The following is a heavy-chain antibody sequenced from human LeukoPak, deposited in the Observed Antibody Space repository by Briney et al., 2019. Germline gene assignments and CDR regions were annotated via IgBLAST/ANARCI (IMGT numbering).Heavy chain of an antibody. V-gene: IGHV4-34*01. Sequence: PSETLSLTCAVYGGSFSGYYWSWIRQPPGKGLEWIGEINHSGSTNYNPSLKSRVTISVDTSKNQFSLKLSSVTAADTAVYYCARGGYCSGGSCYKNLDYWGQGTLLTVSS. D-gene: IGHD2-15*01. CDR3: ARGGYCSGGSCYKNLDY. J-gene: IGHJ4*02. CDR1: GGSFSGYY. CDR2: INHSGST.